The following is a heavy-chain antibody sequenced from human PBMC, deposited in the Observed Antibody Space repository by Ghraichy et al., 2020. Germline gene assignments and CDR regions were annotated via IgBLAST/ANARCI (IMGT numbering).Heavy chain of an antibody. J-gene: IGHJ6*02. CDR2: ISSSSSYI. D-gene: IGHD3-3*01. Sequence: GGSLRLSCAASGFTFSSYSMNWVRQAPGKGLEWVSSISSSSSYIYYADSVKGRFTISRDNAKNSLYLQMNSLRAEDTAVYYCASEAYSSATYYDFWSGFLADVWGQGTTVTVSS. V-gene: IGHV3-21*01. CDR1: GFTFSSYS. CDR3: ASEAYSSATYYDFWSGFLADV.